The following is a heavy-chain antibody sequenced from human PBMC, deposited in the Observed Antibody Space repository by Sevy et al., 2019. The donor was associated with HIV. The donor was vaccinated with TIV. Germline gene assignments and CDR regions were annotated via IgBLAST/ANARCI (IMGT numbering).Heavy chain of an antibody. CDR2: IFFSGST. Sequence: SETLSLTCTVSGVSMSGSSYDWGWTRQPPGKGLEWIASIFFSGSTYYNPSLKGRLTKSVDTSKSQFSLKLNSVTAADTALYYAARQGGLVDRAFDYWGQGTLVTVSS. J-gene: IGHJ4*02. CDR3: ARQGGLVDRAFDY. CDR1: GVSMSGSSYD. D-gene: IGHD3-10*01. V-gene: IGHV4-39*01.